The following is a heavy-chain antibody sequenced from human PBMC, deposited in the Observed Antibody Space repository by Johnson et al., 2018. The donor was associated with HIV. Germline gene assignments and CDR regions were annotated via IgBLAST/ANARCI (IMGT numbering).Heavy chain of an antibody. CDR3: ANVRWPDAFDI. J-gene: IGHJ3*02. D-gene: IGHD4-23*01. V-gene: IGHV3-66*01. CDR1: GFTFDDYG. CDR2: IYSGGST. Sequence: VQLVESGGGVVRPGGSLRLSCAASGFTFDDYGMSWVRQAPGKGLEWVAVIYSGGSTYYADSVKGRFTISTDNSKNTLYLQMNSLRAEDTAVYYCANVRWPDAFDIWGQGTMVTVSS.